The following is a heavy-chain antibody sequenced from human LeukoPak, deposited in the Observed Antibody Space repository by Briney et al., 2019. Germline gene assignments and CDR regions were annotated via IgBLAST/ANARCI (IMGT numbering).Heavy chain of an antibody. D-gene: IGHD5-18*01. V-gene: IGHV3-48*03. J-gene: IGHJ4*02. CDR2: ISSSGSTI. CDR1: GFTFSSYE. Sequence: GGSLRLSCAASGFTFSSYEMNWVRQAPGKGLEWVSYISSSGSTIYYADSVKGRFTISRDNSKNTLYLQMNSLRAEDTAVYYCAKDRYSYGEIDYWGQGTLVTVSS. CDR3: AKDRYSYGEIDY.